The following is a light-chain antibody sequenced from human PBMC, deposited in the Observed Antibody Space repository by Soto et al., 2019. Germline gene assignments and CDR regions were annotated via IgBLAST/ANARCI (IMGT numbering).Light chain of an antibody. Sequence: DIQLTQSPSFLSASVGDRVTITCRASQGISSYLAWYQQKPGKAPKLLIYAASTLQSGVPSRFSGSGSGTEFTLTISSLQPEDFATYYCLQHKDYPYTFGQGTKVEIK. CDR1: QGISSY. V-gene: IGKV1-9*01. CDR2: AAS. CDR3: LQHKDYPYT. J-gene: IGKJ2*01.